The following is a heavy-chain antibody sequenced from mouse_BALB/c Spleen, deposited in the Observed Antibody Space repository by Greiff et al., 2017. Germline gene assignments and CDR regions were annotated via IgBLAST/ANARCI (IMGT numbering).Heavy chain of an antibody. Sequence: EVKLMESGGGLVKPGGSLKLSCAASGFAFSSYDMSWVRQTPEKRLEWVAYISSGGGSTYYPDTVKGLFTISRDNAKNTLYLQMSSLKSEDTAMYYCARRTAAYWYFDVWGAGTTVTVSS. CDR2: ISSGGGST. CDR3: ARRTAAYWYFDV. V-gene: IGHV5-12-1*01. CDR1: GFAFSSYD. D-gene: IGHD1-2*01. J-gene: IGHJ1*01.